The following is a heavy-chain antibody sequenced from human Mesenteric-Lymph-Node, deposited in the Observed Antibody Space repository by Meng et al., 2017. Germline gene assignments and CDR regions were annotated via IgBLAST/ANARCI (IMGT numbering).Heavy chain of an antibody. D-gene: IGHD3-22*01. CDR1: GYTFTGYY. CDR2: INLNSGGT. V-gene: IGHV1-2*06. Sequence: QVQLVQSGAEVKKPGASVKVSCKASGYTFTGYYIHWVRQAPGQGLEWTGRINLNSGGTNYAQKFQGRVTMTWDTSISAAQMELSSLRSDEAAVYYCAAFYYESSGYFRADYWGQGILVTVSS. CDR3: AAFYYESSGYFRADY. J-gene: IGHJ4*02.